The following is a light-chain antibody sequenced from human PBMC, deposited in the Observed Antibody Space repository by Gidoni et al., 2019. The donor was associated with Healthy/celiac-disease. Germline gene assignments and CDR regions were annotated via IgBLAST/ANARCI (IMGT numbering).Light chain of an antibody. CDR3: MQGTHWPWT. V-gene: IGKV2-30*01. CDR1: QSIVYSDGNTY. Sequence: DVVMTQSPLSLPVTLGQPASISCRSSQSIVYSDGNTYLTWFQQRPVQSPRRLIYKVSNRDSGGPDRFSGSGSGTDFTLKISRVEAEDVGVYYCMQGTHWPWTFGQGTKVEIK. J-gene: IGKJ1*01. CDR2: KVS.